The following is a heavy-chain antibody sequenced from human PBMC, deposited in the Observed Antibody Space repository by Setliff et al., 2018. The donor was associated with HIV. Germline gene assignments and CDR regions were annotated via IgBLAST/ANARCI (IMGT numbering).Heavy chain of an antibody. CDR2: LNSADGGT. J-gene: IGHJ6*03. CDR1: GFPFDIFA. Sequence: GGSLRLSCTVSGFPFDIFAMSWVRQAPGKGLEWVSALNSADGGTYYADSVKGRFTISRDNSKATLYLQMNNLRAEDTAVYYCARDPSLVSQRYYYMDVWGKGTTVTVS. V-gene: IGHV3-23*01. D-gene: IGHD2-8*01. CDR3: ARDPSLVSQRYYYMDV.